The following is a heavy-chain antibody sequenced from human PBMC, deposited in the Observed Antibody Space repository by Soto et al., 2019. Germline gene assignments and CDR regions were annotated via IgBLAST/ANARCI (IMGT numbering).Heavy chain of an antibody. D-gene: IGHD2-2*01. Sequence: GGSLRLSCAASGFTFSSYSMNWVRQAPGKGLEWVSSISSSSYIYYADSVKGRFTISRDNAKNSLYLQMNSLRAEDTAVYYCAREDCSSTSCYVGYYYYYMDVWGKGTMVTVSS. CDR3: AREDCSSTSCYVGYYYYYMDV. CDR1: GFTFSSYS. CDR2: ISSSSYI. J-gene: IGHJ6*03. V-gene: IGHV3-21*01.